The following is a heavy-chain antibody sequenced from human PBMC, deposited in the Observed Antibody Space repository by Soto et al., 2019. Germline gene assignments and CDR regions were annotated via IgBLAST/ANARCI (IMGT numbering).Heavy chain of an antibody. CDR2: INAGNGNT. CDR3: ARDLRYSGSYYVAGY. D-gene: IGHD1-26*01. Sequence: QVQLVQSGAEVKKPGASVKVSCKASGYTFTSYAMHWVRQAPGQRLEWMGWINAGNGNTKYSQKFQGRVTITRDTSASTAYMELSSLRSEDTAVYYCARDLRYSGSYYVAGYWGQGTLVTVSS. CDR1: GYTFTSYA. V-gene: IGHV1-3*01. J-gene: IGHJ4*02.